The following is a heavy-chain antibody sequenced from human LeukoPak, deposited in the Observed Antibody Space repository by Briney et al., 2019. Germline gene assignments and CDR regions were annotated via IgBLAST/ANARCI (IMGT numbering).Heavy chain of an antibody. J-gene: IGHJ3*02. CDR3: ARSYCSSSCYAVGAFDI. Sequence: KPSETLSLTCTVSGGSISSSTHYWGWIRQPPGKGLEWMGSIHYSGSTYYNPSLKSRVTIFVDMSKNQFSLKLSSVTAADTAVYYCARSYCSSSCYAVGAFDIWGQGTVVTVSS. CDR1: GGSISSSTHY. V-gene: IGHV4-39*01. D-gene: IGHD2-2*01. CDR2: IHYSGST.